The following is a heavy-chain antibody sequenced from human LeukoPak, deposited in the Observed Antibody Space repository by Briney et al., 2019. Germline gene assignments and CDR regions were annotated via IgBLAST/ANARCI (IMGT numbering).Heavy chain of an antibody. Sequence: PSETLSLTCAVSGGSISSNYWSWIRQPPGKGLEWIGYIFYSGNTTYNYSGSTNYNPSLKSRVTISVDTSKNQFSLKLNSVTAADTAVYYCARMLTFGGADDYWGQGTLVTVSS. J-gene: IGHJ4*02. CDR2: IFYSGNTTYNYSGST. CDR1: GGSISSNY. V-gene: IGHV4-59*12. D-gene: IGHD3-16*01. CDR3: ARMLTFGGADDY.